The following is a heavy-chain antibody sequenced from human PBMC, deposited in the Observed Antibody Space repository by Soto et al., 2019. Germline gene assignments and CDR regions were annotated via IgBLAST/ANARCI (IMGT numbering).Heavy chain of an antibody. J-gene: IGHJ4*02. CDR2: ISGSGGST. Sequence: GGSLRLSCAASGFTFSSYAMILVRQATGKGLEWVSAISGSGGSTYYADSVKGRFTISRDNSKNTLYLQMNSLRAEDTAVYYCAKDLYEFPTPSGYWGQGTLVTVSS. D-gene: IGHD2-8*01. CDR1: GFTFSSYA. CDR3: AKDLYEFPTPSGY. V-gene: IGHV3-23*01.